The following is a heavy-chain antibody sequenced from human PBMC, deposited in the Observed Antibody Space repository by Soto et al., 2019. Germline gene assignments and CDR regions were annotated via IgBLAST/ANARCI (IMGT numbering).Heavy chain of an antibody. J-gene: IGHJ4*02. Sequence: QVQLVQSGAEVKKPGASVKVSCKASGYTFTSYGISWVRQAPGQGLEWMGWISAYNGNTNYAQKLQGRVTMTTDTSTSTAYMELRSLGSDATAVYYCARDSMLMGATPLNYWGQGTLVTVSS. D-gene: IGHD1-26*01. CDR3: ARDSMLMGATPLNY. CDR2: ISAYNGNT. CDR1: GYTFTSYG. V-gene: IGHV1-18*01.